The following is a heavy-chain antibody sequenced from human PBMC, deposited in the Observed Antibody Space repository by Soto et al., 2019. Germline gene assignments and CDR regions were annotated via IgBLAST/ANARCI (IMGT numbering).Heavy chain of an antibody. J-gene: IGHJ4*02. V-gene: IGHV1-2*04. D-gene: IGHD3-22*01. Sequence: QVQLVQSGAEVKKPGASVKVSCKASGYTFTGYYMHWVRQAPGQGLEWMGWINPNSGGTNYAKRFQGWVTMTRDTSISTAYMELSRLRSDDTAVYYCARAMYYYDSSGYSVWGQGTLVTVSS. CDR1: GYTFTGYY. CDR2: INPNSGGT. CDR3: ARAMYYYDSSGYSV.